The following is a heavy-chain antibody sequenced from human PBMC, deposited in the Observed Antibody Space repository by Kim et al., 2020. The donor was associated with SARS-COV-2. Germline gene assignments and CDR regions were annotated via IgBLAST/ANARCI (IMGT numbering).Heavy chain of an antibody. Sequence: YNPSLKSRVTISVDTSKNQFSLKLSSVTAADTAVYYCARIAARRFYYFDYWGQGTLVTVSS. J-gene: IGHJ4*02. D-gene: IGHD6-6*01. V-gene: IGHV4-39*07. CDR3: ARIAARRFYYFDY.